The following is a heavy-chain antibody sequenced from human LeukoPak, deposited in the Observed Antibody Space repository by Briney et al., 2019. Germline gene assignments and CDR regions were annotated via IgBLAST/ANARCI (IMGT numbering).Heavy chain of an antibody. CDR1: GASIRSGDYY. CDR3: ARDCSGGSCYGAFDI. Sequence: SETLSLTCTVSGASIRSGDYYWSWIRRPPGKGLEWIGYIYDSGSTYYNPSLKSRITISVDTSENRFSLKLSSVTATDTAVYYCARDCSGGSCYGAFDIWGQGTMVTVSS. CDR2: IYDSGST. D-gene: IGHD2-15*01. J-gene: IGHJ3*02. V-gene: IGHV4-30-4*01.